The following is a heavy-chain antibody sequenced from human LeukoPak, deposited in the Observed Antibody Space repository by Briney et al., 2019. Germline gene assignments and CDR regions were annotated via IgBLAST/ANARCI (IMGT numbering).Heavy chain of an antibody. Sequence: SETLSLTCTVSGGSISSGGYYWSWIRQHPGKGLEWIGYIYYSGSTYYNPSLKSRVTISVDTSKNQFSLKLSSVTAADTAVYYCARTISGSYVDYWGQGTLVTVSS. CDR2: IYYSGST. D-gene: IGHD1-26*01. CDR3: ARTISGSYVDY. V-gene: IGHV4-31*03. J-gene: IGHJ4*02. CDR1: GGSISSGGYY.